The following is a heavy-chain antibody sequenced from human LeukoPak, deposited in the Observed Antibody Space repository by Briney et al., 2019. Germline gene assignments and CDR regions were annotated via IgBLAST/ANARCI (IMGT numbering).Heavy chain of an antibody. V-gene: IGHV3-7*01. D-gene: IGHD6-19*01. Sequence: GGSLRLSCAASGFTLSSYWMNWVRQAPGKGLEWVANIKQDGSEKYYVDSVKGRFTLSRDNAKNSLYLQMNSLRAEDTAVYYCAREGSVARFDYWGQGTQVTVSS. J-gene: IGHJ4*02. CDR1: GFTLSSYW. CDR3: AREGSVARFDY. CDR2: IKQDGSEK.